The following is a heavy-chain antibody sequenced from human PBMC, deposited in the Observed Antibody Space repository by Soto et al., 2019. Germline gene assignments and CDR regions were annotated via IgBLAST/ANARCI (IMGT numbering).Heavy chain of an antibody. Sequence: GASVKVSCKASGYTFTSYAMHWVRQAPGQRLEWMGWINAGSGNTKYSQKFQGRVTMTRNTSISTAYMELSSLRSEDTAVYYCARGLRGRGLVVIKTYYYYYMDVWGKGTTVTVSS. V-gene: IGHV1-3*01. J-gene: IGHJ6*03. CDR1: GYTFTSYA. CDR2: INAGSGNT. CDR3: ARGLRGRGLVVIKTYYYYYMDV. D-gene: IGHD3-9*01.